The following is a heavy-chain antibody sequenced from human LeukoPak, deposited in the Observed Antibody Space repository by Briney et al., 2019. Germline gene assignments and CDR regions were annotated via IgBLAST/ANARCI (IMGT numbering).Heavy chain of an antibody. J-gene: IGHJ5*02. CDR2: ISSSGSTI. CDR1: GFTFSDYY. V-gene: IGHV3-11*04. Sequence: GGSLRLSCAASGFTFSDYYMNWIRRAPGKGLEWVSYISSSGSTIYYADSVKGRFTISRDNARNSLYLQMNSLRAEDTAVYYCARDSSGWYHWFDPWGQGTLVTISS. CDR3: ARDSSGWYHWFDP. D-gene: IGHD6-19*01.